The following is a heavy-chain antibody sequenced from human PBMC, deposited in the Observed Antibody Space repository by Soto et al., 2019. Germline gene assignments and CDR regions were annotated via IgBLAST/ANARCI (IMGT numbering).Heavy chain of an antibody. D-gene: IGHD2-2*01. V-gene: IGHV3-23*01. CDR3: ARDGDGRRDIVVVPAPTPDYDFD. J-gene: IGHJ4*01. CDR1: A. Sequence: ARIRDSQAPGNGLEWVSAISASGGSTFYADSVKGRFTISRDNSKNTLYLQMNSLRAEDTAVYYCARDGDGRRDIVVVPAPTPDYDFD. CDR2: ISASGGST.